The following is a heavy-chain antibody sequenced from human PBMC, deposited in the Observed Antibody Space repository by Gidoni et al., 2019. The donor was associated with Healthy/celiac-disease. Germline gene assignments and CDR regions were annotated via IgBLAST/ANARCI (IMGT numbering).Heavy chain of an antibody. CDR3: ARGSVSYENFDY. Sequence: QVQLQESGPGLVKPSETLSLTCTVPGGANRSYYLSWSRQPAGKGLEWIWRIYTSGSTNYNPSLKSRVTMSVDTSKNQFSLKLSSVTAADTAVYYCARGSVSYENFDYWGQGTLVTVSS. D-gene: IGHD1-26*01. J-gene: IGHJ4*02. CDR1: GGANRSYY. V-gene: IGHV4-4*07. CDR2: IYTSGST.